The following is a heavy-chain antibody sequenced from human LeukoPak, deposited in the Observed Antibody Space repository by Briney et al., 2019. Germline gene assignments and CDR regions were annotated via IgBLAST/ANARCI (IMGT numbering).Heavy chain of an antibody. V-gene: IGHV4-61*01. CDR1: GGSVSSGRFY. CDR2: IYYSCST. CDR3: AREEDSNSWLDFDF. Sequence: PSETLSLTCSVSGGSVSSGRFYWAWIRQPRGKGLEWIRYIYYSCSTNYNPSLTSRVSISVDTSKNQFSLTMTSVTAADTAVYYCAREEDSNSWLDFDFWGQGTLVTVSS. J-gene: IGHJ4*02. D-gene: IGHD6-13*01.